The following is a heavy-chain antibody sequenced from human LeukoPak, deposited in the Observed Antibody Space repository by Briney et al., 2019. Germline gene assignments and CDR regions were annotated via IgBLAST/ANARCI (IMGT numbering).Heavy chain of an antibody. CDR3: GNLDTPMGY. CDR2: VNGGGSST. J-gene: IGHJ4*02. D-gene: IGHD5-18*01. CDR1: GGTFSSYW. V-gene: IGHV3-74*01. Sequence: GASLTLSWAGWGGTFSSYWTLWLPQAPGKGEAWVSPVNGGGSSTSYADSAEGRFNTSRDNAKNTLYLQMNSLRGEDTAVYYCGNLDTPMGYWGQGTVVTVSS.